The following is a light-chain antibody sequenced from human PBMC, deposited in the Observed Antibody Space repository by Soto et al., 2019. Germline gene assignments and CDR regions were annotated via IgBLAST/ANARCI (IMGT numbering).Light chain of an antibody. Sequence: DRQMTRSASSVSPGVGDSVIITSRASQSISNWLAWYQQKPGNAPHLLIYKASSLKSGVPSRLSGSGSGTEFTISIGSVHPDDFATYYCQQYDTYWTFGQGTKVDIK. V-gene: IGKV1-5*03. J-gene: IGKJ1*01. CDR3: QQYDTYWT. CDR1: QSISNW. CDR2: KAS.